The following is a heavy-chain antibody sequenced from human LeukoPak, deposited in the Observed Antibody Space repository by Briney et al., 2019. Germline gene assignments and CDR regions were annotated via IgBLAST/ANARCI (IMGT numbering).Heavy chain of an antibody. J-gene: IGHJ4*02. V-gene: IGHV4-61*02. CDR1: GRSISSGSYY. D-gene: IGHD7-27*01. CDR2: IYTSGST. Sequence: SETLSLTCTVSGRSISSGSYYWSWIRQPAGKGLEWIVRIYTSGSTNSNPSRKSRATISADTSKSQFSLKLISVTAADTVVYYCASRKLGNDYWGQGTLVTVSS. CDR3: ASRKLGNDY.